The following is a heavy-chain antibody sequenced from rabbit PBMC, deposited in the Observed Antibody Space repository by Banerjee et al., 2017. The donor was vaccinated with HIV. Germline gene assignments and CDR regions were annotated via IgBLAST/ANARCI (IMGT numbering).Heavy chain of an antibody. CDR2: IYAGDSDST. CDR1: GFSFSSSYY. D-gene: IGHD2-1*01. V-gene: IGHV1S40*01. J-gene: IGHJ4*01. Sequence: QSLEESGGDLVKPGASLTLTCTASGFSFSSSYYICWVRQAPGKGLEWIACIYAGDSDSTVYASWAKGRFTISKTSSTTVTLQMTSLTAADTATYFCARGSATMTLVITGYYFNLWGPGTLVTVS. CDR3: ARGSATMTLVITGYYFNL.